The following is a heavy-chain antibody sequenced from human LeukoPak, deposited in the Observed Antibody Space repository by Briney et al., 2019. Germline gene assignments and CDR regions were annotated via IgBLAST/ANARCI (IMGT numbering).Heavy chain of an antibody. Sequence: PGRSLRLSCAASGFTFSSYGMHWVRQAPGKGLEWVAFIWYDGSNKYYADSVKGRFTISRDNSKNTLYLQMNSLRAEDTAVYYCARDVAPVGLSDWGQGTLVTVSS. CDR2: IWYDGSNK. D-gene: IGHD2-15*01. CDR3: ARDVAPVGLSD. V-gene: IGHV3-33*01. CDR1: GFTFSSYG. J-gene: IGHJ4*02.